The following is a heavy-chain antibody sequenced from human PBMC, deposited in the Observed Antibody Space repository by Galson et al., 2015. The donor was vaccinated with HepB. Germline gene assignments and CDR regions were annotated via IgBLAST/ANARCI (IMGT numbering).Heavy chain of an antibody. D-gene: IGHD7-27*01. Sequence: QSGAEVKEPGESLKISCKASGYIFTNYWIGWVRHMPGKGLEWMGRIYPGDSDTTYSPSFQGQVTISDNKSIGTAYLQWNSLKASDTAIYYCARRGWGSSFWDFDLWGHGTLVTVSS. CDR3: ARRGWGSSFWDFDL. J-gene: IGHJ2*01. CDR1: GYIFTNYW. V-gene: IGHV5-51*01. CDR2: IYPGDSDT.